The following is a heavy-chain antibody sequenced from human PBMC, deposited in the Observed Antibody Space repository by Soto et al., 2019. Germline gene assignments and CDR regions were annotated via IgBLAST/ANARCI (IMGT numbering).Heavy chain of an antibody. CDR3: ASAGDPGYSFWSGPLGGGRFAR. Sequence: QVQLVQSGAEVKEPGSSVNVSCKTSGGTFGNTAVTWVRQVPGQGLEWIGGIVPLFGTANYAQKFRGRVMITADESTSTAYMDLSKLRSDDTAIYCWASAGDPGYSFWSGPLGGGRFARWGQGTLVTVSS. CDR1: GGTFGNTA. V-gene: IGHV1-69*12. J-gene: IGHJ5*02. D-gene: IGHD3-3*01. CDR2: IVPLFGTA.